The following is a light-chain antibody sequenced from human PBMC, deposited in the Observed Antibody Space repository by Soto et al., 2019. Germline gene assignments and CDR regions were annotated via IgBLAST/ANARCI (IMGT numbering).Light chain of an antibody. CDR3: QPERP. J-gene: IGKJ1*01. CDR2: GAS. Sequence: ESVLTQSPGTLSLSPGERATLSCRASQSVSSSYLAWYQQKPGQSPRLLIYGASSRATGIPDRFSGSGSGTDFTLTISRLEPEDFAVYYCQPERPFGQGTKVEIK. V-gene: IGKV3-20*01. CDR1: QSVSSSY.